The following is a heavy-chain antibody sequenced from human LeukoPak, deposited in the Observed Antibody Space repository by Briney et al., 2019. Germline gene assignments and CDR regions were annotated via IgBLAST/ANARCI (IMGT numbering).Heavy chain of an antibody. J-gene: IGHJ4*02. CDR3: AREGYSGYDKSYFDQ. V-gene: IGHV4-59*01. Sequence: SSETLSLTCTVSGGSINNYYWSWIRQPSGKGLEWIGYIHYSGSTNYNPSLKSRLTISVDTSKNQLSLKLSSVTAADTAVYYCAREGYSGYDKSYFDQWGQGALVIVSS. D-gene: IGHD5-12*01. CDR2: IHYSGST. CDR1: GGSINNYY.